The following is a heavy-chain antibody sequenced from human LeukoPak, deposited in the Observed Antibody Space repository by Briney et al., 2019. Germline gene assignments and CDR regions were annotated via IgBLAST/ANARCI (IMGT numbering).Heavy chain of an antibody. D-gene: IGHD5-24*01. CDR3: ARLGLYDGYTHDS. V-gene: IGHV4-59*08. Sequence: SETLSLTCSVSGASVTGTYWSWVRQTPGKGLEWIAYTYYGGTTEYNPSLKSRATISVDTSKSHFSLDLRSVTAADTAVYFCARLGLYDGYTHDSWGQGTLVTVAS. CDR2: TYYGGTT. J-gene: IGHJ4*02. CDR1: GASVTGTY.